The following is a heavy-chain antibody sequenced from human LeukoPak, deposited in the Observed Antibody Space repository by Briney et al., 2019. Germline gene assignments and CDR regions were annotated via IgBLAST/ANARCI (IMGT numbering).Heavy chain of an antibody. V-gene: IGHV3-23*01. CDR3: AKDGVAAGTFDY. CDR2: ISGSGGST. D-gene: IGHD6-13*01. J-gene: IGHJ4*02. Sequence: SGGSLRLSCAASGFTFSSYNMNWVRQAPGKGLEWVSVISGSGGSTYYADSVKGRFTIPRDNSKSTLYLQMNSLRDEDTAVYYCAKDGVAAGTFDYWGQGTLVTVSS. CDR1: GFTFSSYN.